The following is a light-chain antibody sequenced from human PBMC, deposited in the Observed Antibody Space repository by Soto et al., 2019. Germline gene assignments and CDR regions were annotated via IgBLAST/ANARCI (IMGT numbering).Light chain of an antibody. V-gene: IGLV2-14*03. CDR3: SSYTSSSTWL. J-gene: IGLJ3*02. CDR2: EVS. CDR1: SSDVGAYNY. Sequence: QSALTQPASVSGSPGQSITLSCTGTSSDVGAYNYVSWYQQHPGKAPKLMIYEVSNRPSGVSNRFSGSKSANTASLTISGLQAGDEADYYCSSYTSSSTWLFGGGTQLTVL.